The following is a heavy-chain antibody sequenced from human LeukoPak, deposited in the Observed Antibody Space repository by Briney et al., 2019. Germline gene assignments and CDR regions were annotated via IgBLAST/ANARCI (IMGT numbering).Heavy chain of an antibody. D-gene: IGHD3-22*01. CDR1: GFSFSSYG. J-gene: IGHJ4*02. CDR3: ARAAFDSIGYYLFDY. V-gene: IGHV3-33*01. CDR2: IWYGGTND. Sequence: GGSLRLSCAASGFSFSSYGMHWVRQAPGKGLEWVAVIWYGGTNDYYADSVKGRFTISRDNSRNTLYLQMNSLRTEDTAVYSCARAAFDSIGYYLFDYWGQGTLVTVSP.